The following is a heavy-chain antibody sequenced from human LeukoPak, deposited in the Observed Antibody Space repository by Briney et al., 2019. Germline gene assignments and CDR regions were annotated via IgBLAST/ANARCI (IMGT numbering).Heavy chain of an antibody. D-gene: IGHD4-17*01. CDR1: GGTFSSYA. CDR2: IIPIFGTA. J-gene: IGHJ4*02. Sequence: ASVKVSCKASGGTFSSYAISWVRQAPGQGLEWMGGIIPIFGTANYAQKLQGRVTMTTDTSTSTAYMELRSLRSDDTAVYYCARVGDYGDYVDYWGQGTLVTVSS. CDR3: ARVGDYGDYVDY. V-gene: IGHV1-69*05.